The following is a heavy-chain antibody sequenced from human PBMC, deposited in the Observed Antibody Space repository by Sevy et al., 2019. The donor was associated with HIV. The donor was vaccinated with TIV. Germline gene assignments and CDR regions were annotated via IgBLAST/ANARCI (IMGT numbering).Heavy chain of an antibody. Sequence: GSLRLSCAASGFTVSSNYMSWVRQAPGKGLEWVSVIYSGGSTYYADSVKGRFTISRDNSKNTLYLQMNSLRAEDTAVYYCARLYKLERPQGVSIYFDYWGQGTLVTVSS. V-gene: IGHV3-53*01. CDR2: IYSGGST. J-gene: IGHJ4*02. CDR3: ARLYKLERPQGVSIYFDY. D-gene: IGHD1-1*01. CDR1: GFTVSSNY.